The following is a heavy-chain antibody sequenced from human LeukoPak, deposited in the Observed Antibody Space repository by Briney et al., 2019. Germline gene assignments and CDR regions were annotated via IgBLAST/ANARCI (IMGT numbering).Heavy chain of an antibody. V-gene: IGHV3-48*01. CDR2: ISSSSSTI. CDR1: GFTFSSYS. J-gene: IGHJ6*03. CDR3: ARGYYYMDV. Sequence: PGGSLRLSCSASGFTFSSYSMNWVRQAPGRGLEWVSYISSSSSTIYYADSVKGRFTISRDNAKNSLYLQMNSLRAEDTAVYYCARGYYYMDVWGKGTTVTVSS.